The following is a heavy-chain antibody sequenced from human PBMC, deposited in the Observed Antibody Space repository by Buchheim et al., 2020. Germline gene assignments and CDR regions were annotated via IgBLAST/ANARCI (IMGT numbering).Heavy chain of an antibody. D-gene: IGHD2-15*01. V-gene: IGHV3-74*01. J-gene: IGHJ4*02. Sequence: EVQLVESGGGLVQPGGSLRLSCAASGFTFSTYWMHWVRQAPGKGLVWVSLINSDGSVTTYADSVKGRFTISRDNAKNTLYLQMNSLRAEDTAVYYCVGGYCSEISCLNWGQGTL. CDR2: INSDGSVT. CDR3: VGGYCSEISCLN. CDR1: GFTFSTYW.